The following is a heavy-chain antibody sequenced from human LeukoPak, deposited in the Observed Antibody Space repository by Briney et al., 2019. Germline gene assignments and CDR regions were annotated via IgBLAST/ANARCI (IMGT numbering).Heavy chain of an antibody. Sequence: LSLPCTVSGGSIISGDYYWSWIRQPPGEGLEWIGYIYYSGTTYYNPSLKSRVTISVDTSKNQFSLKLSSVTAADTAVYYCARGIYYYGMDVWGQGTTVTVSS. V-gene: IGHV4-30-4*01. CDR3: ARGIYYYGMDV. J-gene: IGHJ6*02. CDR1: GGSIISGDYY. CDR2: IYYSGTT.